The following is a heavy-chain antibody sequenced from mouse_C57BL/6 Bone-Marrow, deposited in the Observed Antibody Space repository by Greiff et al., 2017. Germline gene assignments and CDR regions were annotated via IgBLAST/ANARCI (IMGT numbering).Heavy chain of an antibody. CDR3: AKDNVVSHFDY. J-gene: IGHJ2*01. Sequence: EVQVVESGGGLVKPGGSLKLSCAASGFTFSRYAMSWVRQTPEKRLEWVATISDGGSYNYYPDNVKGRITISRDNAKNNLYMQRRHLQSEDTAMYYCAKDNVVSHFDYWGQGTTLTVSS. CDR1: GFTFSRYA. V-gene: IGHV5-4*01. CDR2: ISDGGSYN. D-gene: IGHD1-1*01.